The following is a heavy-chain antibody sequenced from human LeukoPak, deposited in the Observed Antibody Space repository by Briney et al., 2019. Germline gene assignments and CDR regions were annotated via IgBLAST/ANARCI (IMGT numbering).Heavy chain of an antibody. D-gene: IGHD3-22*01. J-gene: IGHJ4*02. CDR3: AKDWAHGYSGLDY. V-gene: IGHV3-9*01. CDR1: GFTFDDYA. Sequence: GGSLRLSCAASGFTFDDYAMHWVRQAPGKGLEWVSGISWNSGSIGYADSVKGRFTISRDNAKNSLYLQMNSLRAEDTALYYCAKDWAHGYSGLDYWGQGTLVTVSS. CDR2: ISWNSGSI.